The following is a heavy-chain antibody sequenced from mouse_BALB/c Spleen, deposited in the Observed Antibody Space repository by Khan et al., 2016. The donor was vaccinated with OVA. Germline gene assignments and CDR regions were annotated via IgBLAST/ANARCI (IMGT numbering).Heavy chain of an antibody. CDR2: ITPRSGYT. J-gene: IGHJ4*01. CDR3: ARRTGEYDVDD. CDR1: GYTFTSHT. Sequence: QVQLQQSGAELARPGASVKMSCTASGYTFTSHTLHWVKQRPGQGLEWIGYITPRSGYTNYNPQFNDQATLTADTSSRTAYMQLTSLPSEDSEDYYCARRTGEYDVDDWGQGTTVTVSS. V-gene: IGHV1-4*01. D-gene: IGHD4-1*01.